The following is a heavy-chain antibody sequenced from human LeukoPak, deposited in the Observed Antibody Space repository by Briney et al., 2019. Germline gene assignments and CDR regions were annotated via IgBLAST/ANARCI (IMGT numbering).Heavy chain of an antibody. CDR2: ISYDGSNK. Sequence: GGSLRLSCAASGFTFSSYAMHWVRQAPGKGLEWVAVISYDGSNKYYADSVKGRFTISRDNAKNTLYLQMNSLRAEDTAVYYCVRDWYDSSGNLVYWGQGTLVTVSS. D-gene: IGHD3-22*01. CDR1: GFTFSSYA. CDR3: VRDWYDSSGNLVY. J-gene: IGHJ4*02. V-gene: IGHV3-30-3*01.